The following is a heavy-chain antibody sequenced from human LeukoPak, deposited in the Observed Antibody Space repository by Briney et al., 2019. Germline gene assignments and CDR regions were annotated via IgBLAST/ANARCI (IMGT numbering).Heavy chain of an antibody. J-gene: IGHJ4*02. CDR1: GFTFSNAW. CDR3: TTAVTPDYYDSSGYYPTFDY. D-gene: IGHD3-22*01. CDR2: IKSKTDGGTT. Sequence: GSLRLSCAASGFTFSNAWMSWVRQAPGKGLEWVGRIKSKTDGGTTDYAAPVKGRFTISRDDSKNTLYLQMNSLKTEDTAVYYCTTAVTPDYYDSSGYYPTFDYWGQGTLVTVSS. V-gene: IGHV3-15*01.